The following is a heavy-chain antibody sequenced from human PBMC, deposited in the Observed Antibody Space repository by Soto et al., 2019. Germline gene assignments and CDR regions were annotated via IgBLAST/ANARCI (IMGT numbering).Heavy chain of an antibody. D-gene: IGHD1-26*01. Sequence: PSQTLSLTCAISGDSVSNNRATWHWIRQSPSRGLEWLGRTYYRSNWYNDYARSVKNRISINPDTSKNQFSLQLNSVTPEDTAIHYCARDNIVGGMDLFDYWGQGTLVTVSS. J-gene: IGHJ4*02. CDR1: GDSVSNNRAT. V-gene: IGHV6-1*01. CDR3: ARDNIVGGMDLFDY. CDR2: TYYRSNWYN.